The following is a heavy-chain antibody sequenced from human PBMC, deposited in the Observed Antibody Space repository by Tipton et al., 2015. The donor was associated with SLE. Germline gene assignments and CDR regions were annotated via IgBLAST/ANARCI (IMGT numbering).Heavy chain of an antibody. CDR3: ARGGYGAFDI. D-gene: IGHD5-18*01. CDR1: GGSFSGYY. Sequence: TLSLTCAVYGGSFSGYYWSWIRQPPGKGLEWIGEINHSGSTNYNPSLKSRVTISVDTSKNQFSLKLSSVTAADTAVYYCARGGYGAFDIWGQGTMVPVSS. J-gene: IGHJ3*02. V-gene: IGHV4-34*01. CDR2: INHSGST.